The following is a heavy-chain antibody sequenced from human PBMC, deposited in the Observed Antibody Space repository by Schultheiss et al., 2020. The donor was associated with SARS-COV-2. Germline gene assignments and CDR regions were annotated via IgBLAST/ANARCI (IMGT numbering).Heavy chain of an antibody. J-gene: IGHJ4*02. CDR2: ISATGRTI. Sequence: GESLKISCAASGFTFSSYEMNWVRQAPGKGLEWVSYISATGRTIYYADSVKGRFTISRDNANNSLYLQMNSLRAEDTAVYYCARGEGVYYPFDYWGQGTLVTVSS. V-gene: IGHV3-48*03. CDR3: ARGEGVYYPFDY. CDR1: GFTFSSYE. D-gene: IGHD3-10*01.